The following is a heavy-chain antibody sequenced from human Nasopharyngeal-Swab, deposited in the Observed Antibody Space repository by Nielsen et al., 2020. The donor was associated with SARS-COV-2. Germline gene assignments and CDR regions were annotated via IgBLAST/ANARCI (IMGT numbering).Heavy chain of an antibody. CDR1: GFTFDDYA. V-gene: IGHV3-9*01. D-gene: IGHD6-13*01. CDR2: ISWNSGSI. CDR3: AKLSSSWYDYYYYYGMDV. J-gene: IGHJ6*02. Sequence: SLKISFAASGFTFDDYAMHWVRQAPGKGLEWVSGISWNSGSIGYADSVKGRFTISRDNAKNSLYLQMNSLRAEDTALYYCAKLSSSWYDYYYYYGMDVWGQGTTVTVSS.